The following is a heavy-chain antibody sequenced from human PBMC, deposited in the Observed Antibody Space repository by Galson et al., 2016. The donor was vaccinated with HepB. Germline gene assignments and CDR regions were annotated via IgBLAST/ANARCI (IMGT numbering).Heavy chain of an antibody. D-gene: IGHD5-18*01. J-gene: IGHJ4*02. CDR2: ISANGDNA. Sequence: SLRLSCAASGVTVGNTYMNWVRQAPGKGLEWVSGISANGDNAWYTDSVKGRFTISRDNFKNTLHLQMNSLRVEDTAVNYCARDPAMVAWGQGTLVTVSS. CDR3: ARDPAMVA. V-gene: IGHV3-23*01. CDR1: GVTVGNTY.